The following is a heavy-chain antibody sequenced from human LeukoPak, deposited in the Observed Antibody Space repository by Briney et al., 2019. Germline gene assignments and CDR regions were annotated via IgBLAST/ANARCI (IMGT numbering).Heavy chain of an antibody. J-gene: IGHJ4*02. CDR3: AKDLVEASSDY. CDR1: RFTFSSYA. D-gene: IGHD2-8*02. CDR2: ISGSGGST. V-gene: IGHV3-23*01. Sequence: AGGSLRLSCAASRFTFSSYAMSWVRQAPGKGLEWVSAISGSGGSTYYADSVKGRFAISRDNSKNTLYLQMNSLRAEDTAVYYCAKDLVEASSDYWGQGTLVTVSS.